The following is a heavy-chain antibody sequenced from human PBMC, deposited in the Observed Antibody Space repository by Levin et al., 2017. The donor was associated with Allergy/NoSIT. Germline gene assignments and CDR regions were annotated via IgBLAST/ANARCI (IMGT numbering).Heavy chain of an antibody. Sequence: GESLKISCTVSGFIFADFAMSWFRQAPGKGLEWVGFIRSKLYGGTTEYAASVKGRFSISRDDSKSIAYLQGNNLRTEDTAVYYCASSRYYAILTGFDYWGQGPLVTVSS. V-gene: IGHV3-49*03. CDR3: ASSRYYAILTGFDY. CDR1: GFIFADFA. J-gene: IGHJ4*02. CDR2: IRSKLYGGTT. D-gene: IGHD3-9*01.